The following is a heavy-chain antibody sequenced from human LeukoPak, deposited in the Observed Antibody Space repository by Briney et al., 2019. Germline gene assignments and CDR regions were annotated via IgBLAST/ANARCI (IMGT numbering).Heavy chain of an antibody. CDR2: MKPNTGAT. CDR3: VREYQSVWWEVPLLGY. J-gene: IGHJ4*02. D-gene: IGHD2-15*01. Sequence: ASVKVSCKTSGFTFTGYYLHWVRQAPGQGLEWMGWMKPNTGATNYTRRFQGRITMTGDTSSSTAFMELSRLRSDDTAVYYCVREYQSVWWEVPLLGYWGQGTLVTVSS. CDR1: GFTFTGYY. V-gene: IGHV1-2*02.